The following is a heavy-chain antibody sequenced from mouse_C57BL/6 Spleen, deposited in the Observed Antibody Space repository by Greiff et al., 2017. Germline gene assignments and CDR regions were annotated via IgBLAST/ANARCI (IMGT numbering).Heavy chain of an antibody. V-gene: IGHV5-15*01. J-gene: IGHJ2*01. Sequence: EVKLVESGGGLVQPGGSLKLSCAASGFTFSDYGMAWVRQAPRKGPEWVAFISNLAYSIYYADTVTGRFTISRENAKNTLYLEMSSLRSEDTAMYYCARQGPQRGVYFDDWGQGTTLTVSS. CDR1: GFTFSDYG. D-gene: IGHD3-3*01. CDR2: ISNLAYSI. CDR3: ARQGPQRGVYFDD.